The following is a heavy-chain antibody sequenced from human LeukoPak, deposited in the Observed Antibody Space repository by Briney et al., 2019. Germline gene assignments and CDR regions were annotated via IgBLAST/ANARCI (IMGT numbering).Heavy chain of an antibody. D-gene: IGHD4-23*01. V-gene: IGHV1-18*01. CDR2: ISAYNGST. CDR1: GYTFTSYG. J-gene: IGHJ4*02. Sequence: ASVKVSCKASGYTFTSYGISWVRQAPGQGREGMGWISAYNGSTNYTQKLQGRVTMTTDTTTSTAYMELRSLRSDDTAVYYCARGGDGGNPLYYFDYWGQGTLVTVSS. CDR3: ARGGDGGNPLYYFDY.